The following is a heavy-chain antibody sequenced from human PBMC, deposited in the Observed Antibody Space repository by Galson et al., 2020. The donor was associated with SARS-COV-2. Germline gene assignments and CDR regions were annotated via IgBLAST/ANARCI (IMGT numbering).Heavy chain of an antibody. CDR2: ISGSGDST. Sequence: GGSLRLSCAASGFTFSSYAMTWVRQAPGKGLEWVSAISGSGDSTYYADSVKGRFTISRDNSKNTLYLQMNSLRAEDTALYFCASESGITIYDPTDYWGQGTLVTVSS. CDR3: ASESGITIYDPTDY. V-gene: IGHV3-23*01. J-gene: IGHJ4*02. D-gene: IGHD3-3*01. CDR1: GFTFSSYA.